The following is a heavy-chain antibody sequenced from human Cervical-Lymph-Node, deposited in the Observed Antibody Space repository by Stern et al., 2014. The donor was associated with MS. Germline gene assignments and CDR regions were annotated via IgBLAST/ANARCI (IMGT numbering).Heavy chain of an antibody. J-gene: IGHJ5*02. CDR3: ARDLGGYCSSTSCYVINWFDP. CDR1: GYTFTSYG. Sequence: QVQLVQSGAEVKKPGASVKVSCKASGYTFTSYGISWVRQAPGQGLEWMGWISAYNGNTNYAQKLQGRVTMTTDTSTSTAYMELRSLRSDDTAVYYCARDLGGYCSSTSCYVINWFDPWGQGTLVTVSS. CDR2: ISAYNGNT. V-gene: IGHV1-18*01. D-gene: IGHD2-2*01.